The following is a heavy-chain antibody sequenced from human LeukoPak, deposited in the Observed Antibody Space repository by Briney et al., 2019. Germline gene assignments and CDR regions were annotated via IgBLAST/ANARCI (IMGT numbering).Heavy chain of an antibody. CDR2: ISNSGST. CDR1: GGSISSSSDY. V-gene: IGHV4-39*07. Sequence: SETLSLTCTVSGGSISSSSDYWGWIRQAPGKGLEWIGSISNSGSTYYNPSLKSRVTMSVDTSKNQLSLMLSSVTAADTAVYHCATVSSRYCTSTICYFKWFDPWGQGTLVTVSS. D-gene: IGHD2-2*01. CDR3: ATVSSRYCTSTICYFKWFDP. J-gene: IGHJ5*02.